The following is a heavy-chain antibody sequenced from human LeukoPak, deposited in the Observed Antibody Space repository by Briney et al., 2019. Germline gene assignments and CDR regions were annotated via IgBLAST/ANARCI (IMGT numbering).Heavy chain of an antibody. J-gene: IGHJ4*02. V-gene: IGHV3-7*03. CDR1: GFTFSNAW. D-gene: IGHD5-24*01. Sequence: GGSLRLSCAASGFTFSNAWMNWVRLAPGKGLEWVANIKEDGTETYYVDSVKGRFTISRDNAKNSLYLQMNSLRDEDTAVYYCAKEGRSLQTYWGQGTLVTVSS. CDR2: IKEDGTET. CDR3: AKEGRSLQTY.